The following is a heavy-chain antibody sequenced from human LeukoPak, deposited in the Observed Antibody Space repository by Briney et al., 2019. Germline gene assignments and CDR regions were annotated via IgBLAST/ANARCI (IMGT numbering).Heavy chain of an antibody. V-gene: IGHV3-73*01. CDR1: GLTFNGSA. CDR3: IAPREGFDY. CDR2: IRSKANSYAT. J-gene: IGHJ4*02. D-gene: IGHD3-3*02. Sequence: PEGSLRLSCAASGLTFNGSAMHWVRQASGKGLEWVGRIRSKANSYATAYAASVKGRFTISRDDSKNTAYLQMNSLKTEDTAVYYCIAPREGFDYWGQGTLVTVSS.